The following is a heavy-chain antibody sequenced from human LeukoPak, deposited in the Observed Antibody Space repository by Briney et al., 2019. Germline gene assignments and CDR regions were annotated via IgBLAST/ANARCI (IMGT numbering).Heavy chain of an antibody. V-gene: IGHV3-21*01. CDR2: ISSSSYI. Sequence: GGSLRLSCAASGFTFSSYSMNWVRQAPGKGLEWVSSISSSSYIYYADSVKGRFTISRDNAKNSLYLQMNSLRAEDTAVYYCARRIAAAGRFDYWGQGTLVTVSS. CDR1: GFTFSSYS. CDR3: ARRIAAAGRFDY. J-gene: IGHJ4*02. D-gene: IGHD6-13*01.